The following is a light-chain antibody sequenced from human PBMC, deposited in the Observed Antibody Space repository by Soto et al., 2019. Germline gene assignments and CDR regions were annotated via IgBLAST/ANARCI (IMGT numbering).Light chain of an antibody. J-gene: IGKJ1*01. CDR2: GAS. V-gene: IGKV3-20*01. Sequence: EIVMTQSPATLSVPPGERATLSCRASHSVSTNFAWYQQKPGQGPRLLIYGASSRATGTPDRFSGSGSGTDFTLTINRLEPEDFALYYCQQYGSSPPTFGQGTKVDIK. CDR3: QQYGSSPPT. CDR1: HSVSTN.